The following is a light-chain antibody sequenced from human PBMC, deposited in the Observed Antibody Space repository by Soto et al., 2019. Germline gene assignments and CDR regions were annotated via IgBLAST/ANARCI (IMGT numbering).Light chain of an antibody. CDR1: QGIRSD. V-gene: IGKV1-17*01. CDR2: AAY. J-gene: IGKJ2*01. Sequence: DIQMNQSPSSLSASVGDRFTITCGASQGIRSDLGWYQQKPGKAPKRLIYAAYRLQSGVTSRFSAGGSGTEFIITISSLQPEDFATYYCLPHNDYPYTVGQVTKVDIK. CDR3: LPHNDYPYT.